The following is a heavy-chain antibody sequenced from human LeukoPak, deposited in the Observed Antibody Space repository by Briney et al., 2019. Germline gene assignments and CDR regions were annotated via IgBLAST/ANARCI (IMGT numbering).Heavy chain of an antibody. CDR1: GFNFDDFG. J-gene: IGHJ6*03. CDR3: ARDRPNYDIYMGV. CDR2: INWNGDST. Sequence: GGSLRLSCSGSGFNFDDFGITWVRQAPGKGLEWVSGINWNGDSTYYADSAKGRFTISRDNAKKSVDLHMSSLRAEDTALYYCARDRPNYDIYMGVWGKGTTVTVSS. D-gene: IGHD3-22*01. V-gene: IGHV3-20*04.